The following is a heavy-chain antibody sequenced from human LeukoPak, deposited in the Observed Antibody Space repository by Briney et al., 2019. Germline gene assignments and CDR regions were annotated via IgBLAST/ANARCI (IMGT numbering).Heavy chain of an antibody. J-gene: IGHJ6*04. Sequence: GGSLRLSCAASGFKFSSYSMKWVRQAPGKGLEWVSFISTSSSYIYYADSVKGRFTISRDNAKNSLYLQMNSLRAEDTAVYYCAELGITMIGGVWGKGTTVTISS. CDR3: AELGITMIGGV. D-gene: IGHD3-10*02. CDR1: GFKFSSYS. CDR2: ISTSSSYI. V-gene: IGHV3-21*01.